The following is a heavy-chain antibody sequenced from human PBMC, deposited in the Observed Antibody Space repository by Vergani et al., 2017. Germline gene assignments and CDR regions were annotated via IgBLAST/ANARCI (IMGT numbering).Heavy chain of an antibody. CDR3: AKQYFFSGNYLFDY. CDR1: GLPVSGFAFNTYA. D-gene: IGHD3-10*01. V-gene: IGHV3-23*04. CDR2: ISATGDENT. J-gene: IGHJ4*02. Sequence: RLVQSGGGLAHPGGSLRLSCAASGLPVSGFAFNTYAMIWVRQAPGKGLEWVSGISATGDENTDYADSVKGRFTISRDNSKNMLFLQMNNLRTEDPAIYYCAKQYFFSGNYLFDYWGQGTLVTVSS.